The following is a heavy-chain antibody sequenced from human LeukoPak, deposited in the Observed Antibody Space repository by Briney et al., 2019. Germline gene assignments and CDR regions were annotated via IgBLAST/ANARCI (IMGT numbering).Heavy chain of an antibody. V-gene: IGHV4-30-4*08. CDR3: ARSFGVAVNYYYYYGMDV. CDR1: GGSISSGDYY. D-gene: IGHD3-3*01. J-gene: IGHJ6*02. CDR2: IYYSGST. Sequence: SETLSLTCTVSGGSISSGDYYWSWIRQHPGKGLEWIGYIYYSGSTNYNPSLKSRVTISVDTSKNQFSLKLSSVTAADTAVYYCARSFGVAVNYYYYYGMDVWGQGTTVTVSS.